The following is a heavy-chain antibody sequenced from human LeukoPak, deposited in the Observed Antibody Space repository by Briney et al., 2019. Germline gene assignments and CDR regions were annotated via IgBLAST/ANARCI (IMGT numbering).Heavy chain of an antibody. J-gene: IGHJ6*02. V-gene: IGHV5-51*01. CDR1: GYSFTSYW. D-gene: IGHD5-12*01. CDR3: ARHGRGYSGYDARLYYYYGMDV. Sequence: GESLKISCKGSGYSFTSYWIGWVRQMPGKGLEWMGIIYPGDSDTRYSPSFQGQVTISADKSISTAYLQWSSLKASDTAVYYCARHGRGYSGYDARLYYYYGMDVWGQGTTVTVSS. CDR2: IYPGDSDT.